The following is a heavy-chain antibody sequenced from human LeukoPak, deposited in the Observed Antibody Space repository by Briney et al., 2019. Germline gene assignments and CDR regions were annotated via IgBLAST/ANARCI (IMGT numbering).Heavy chain of an antibody. V-gene: IGHV3-49*04. CDR2: IRSKAYGGTT. J-gene: IGHJ4*02. CDR3: TRYGGNSFSY. CDR1: GFTFGASA. D-gene: IGHD4-23*01. Sequence: QSGGSLRLSCTASGFTFGASAMSWVRQAPGKGLEWVGFIRSKAYGGTTEYAASVKGRFTISRDDSKSIAYLQMNSLKTEDTAVYYCTRYGGNSFSYWGQGTLVTVSS.